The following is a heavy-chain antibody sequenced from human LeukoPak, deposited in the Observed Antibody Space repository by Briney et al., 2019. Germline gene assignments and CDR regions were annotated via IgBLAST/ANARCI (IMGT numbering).Heavy chain of an antibody. CDR3: ITADSSSSIWYYYYYMDV. CDR1: GFTFSNAW. D-gene: IGHD6-6*01. J-gene: IGHJ6*03. V-gene: IGHV3-15*01. CDR2: IKSKTDGGTT. Sequence: GGSLRLSCAASGFTFSNAWMSWVRQAPGKGLEWVGRIKSKTDGGTTDYAAPVKGRFTISRDDSKNTLYLQMNSLKTEDTAVYYCITADSSSSIWYYYYYMDVWGKGTTVTVSS.